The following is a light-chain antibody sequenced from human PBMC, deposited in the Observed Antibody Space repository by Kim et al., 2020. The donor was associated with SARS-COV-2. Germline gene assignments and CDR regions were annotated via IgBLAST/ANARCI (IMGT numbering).Light chain of an antibody. V-gene: IGKV1-33*01. CDR2: DAS. CDR3: HQCVALPCT. CDR1: QKITEY. Sequence: APVKDRETITRPANQKITEYLHWYQHTPEKAPKLLIYDASELGAGVPSRCSVSGSRAHFTLTLCGVRTEDISTHYCHQCVALPCTFGPRTKVDI. J-gene: IGKJ3*01.